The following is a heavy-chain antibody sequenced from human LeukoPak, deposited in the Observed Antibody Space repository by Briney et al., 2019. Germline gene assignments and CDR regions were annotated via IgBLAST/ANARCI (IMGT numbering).Heavy chain of an antibody. Sequence: ASVKVSCKASGYTFTGYYMHWVRQAPGQGLEWMGWINPNSGGTNYAQKLQGRVTMTRDTSISTAYMELSRLRSDDTAVYYCARDGYYYDSSGYHDAFDIWGQGTMVTVSS. V-gene: IGHV1-2*02. CDR1: GYTFTGYY. CDR2: INPNSGGT. J-gene: IGHJ3*02. CDR3: ARDGYYYDSSGYHDAFDI. D-gene: IGHD3-22*01.